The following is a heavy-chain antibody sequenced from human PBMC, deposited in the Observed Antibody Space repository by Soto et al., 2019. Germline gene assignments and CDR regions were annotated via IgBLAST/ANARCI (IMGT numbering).Heavy chain of an antibody. D-gene: IGHD3-10*01. CDR1: GGSSNSYY. Sequence: SETVSLTCTVSGGSSNSYYWSWIRQSPGKRMEWIGYVHHSWGSSYNPSLQSRVAISLDTSKSQFSLKVTSVTATDTAVYYCALQEFGTTDGFVVAWGEGLTVTVSS. J-gene: IGHJ6*04. CDR3: ALQEFGTTDGFVVA. CDR2: VHHSWGS. V-gene: IGHV4-59*08.